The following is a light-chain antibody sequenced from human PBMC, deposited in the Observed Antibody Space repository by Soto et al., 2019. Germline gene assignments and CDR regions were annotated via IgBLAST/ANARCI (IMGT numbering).Light chain of an antibody. CDR1: QTVIRY. J-gene: IGKJ3*01. CDR3: QQSYSTLFA. CDR2: AAS. V-gene: IGKV1-39*01. Sequence: DIQMTQSPSSLSASVGDRVTITCRASQTVIRYLNWYQQKPGRAPNLLIYAASSMQSGVPSRFSGSGSGTEFTPTISSLQPEAFATYYCQQSYSTLFAFGPGTKVELK.